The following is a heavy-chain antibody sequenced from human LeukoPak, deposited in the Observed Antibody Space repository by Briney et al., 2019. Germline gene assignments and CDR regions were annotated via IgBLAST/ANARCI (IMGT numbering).Heavy chain of an antibody. D-gene: IGHD4-17*01. CDR2: IFPGGSDT. CDR1: GYSFINYW. Sequence: GESLKISCKGSGYSFINYWIGWVRQMPGKGLEWMGIIFPGGSDTRYSPSFQGQVTISADKSISTAYVQWSSLRASDSAMYYCARTVTTGAFDIWGQGTMVTVSS. CDR3: ARTVTTGAFDI. J-gene: IGHJ3*02. V-gene: IGHV5-51*01.